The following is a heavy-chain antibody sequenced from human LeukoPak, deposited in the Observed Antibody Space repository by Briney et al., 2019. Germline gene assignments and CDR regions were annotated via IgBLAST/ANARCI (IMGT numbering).Heavy chain of an antibody. V-gene: IGHV4-39*07. CDR2: IYYSGST. J-gene: IGHJ1*01. Sequence: SETLSLTCTVSGGSISSSSYYWGWIRQPPGKGLEWIGSIYYSGSTYYNPSLKSRVTISVDTSKNQFSLKLSSVTAADMAVYYCARDEPPIAWGQGTLVTVSS. CDR1: GGSISSSSYY. D-gene: IGHD2-21*01. CDR3: ARDEPPIA.